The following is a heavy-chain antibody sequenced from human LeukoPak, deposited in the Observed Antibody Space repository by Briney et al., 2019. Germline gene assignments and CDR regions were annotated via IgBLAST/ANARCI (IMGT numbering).Heavy chain of an antibody. D-gene: IGHD5-24*01. CDR3: ARNRDGYNSFDY. Sequence: GSLRLSCAASGFTFSSYAMSWIRRPPGKGLEWIGSIYYSGSTYYNPSLKSPVTISVDTSKNQFSLKLNSVTAADTAVYYCARNRDGYNSFDYWGQGTLVTVSS. CDR2: IYYSGST. V-gene: IGHV4-38-2*01. CDR1: GFTFSSYA. J-gene: IGHJ4*02.